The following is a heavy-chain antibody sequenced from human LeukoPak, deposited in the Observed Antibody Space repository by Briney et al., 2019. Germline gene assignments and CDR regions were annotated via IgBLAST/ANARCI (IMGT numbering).Heavy chain of an antibody. V-gene: IGHV3-15*01. CDR3: TADVSDSSGYCHDY. CDR2: IKRKTDGETR. CDR1: GFTFSDYY. Sequence: GGSLRLSCAASGFTFSDYYMSWIRQAPGKGLEWVGRIKRKTDGETRDYAAPVKGRFTISRDDSKNRLYLQMNSLKYEDTAVYYCTADVSDSSGYCHDYWGQGTLVTVSS. D-gene: IGHD3-22*01. J-gene: IGHJ4*02.